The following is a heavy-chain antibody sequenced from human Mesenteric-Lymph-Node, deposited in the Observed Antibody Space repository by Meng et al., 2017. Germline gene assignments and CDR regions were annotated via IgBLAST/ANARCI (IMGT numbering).Heavy chain of an antibody. J-gene: IGHJ2*01. V-gene: IGHV4-30-4*01. CDR3: ARVGWRQWSFDL. CDR2: IYYSGST. D-gene: IGHD5-18*01. CDR1: GGSISSGDYY. Sequence: QAQLPEAGPGLVKPSQTLSLTCTVSGGSISSGDYYWSWIRQPPGKGLELIGHIYYSGSTSYNPSLKSRVTISVDTSNNQFSLKLSSVTAADTAVYYCARVGWRQWSFDLWGRGTLVTVSS.